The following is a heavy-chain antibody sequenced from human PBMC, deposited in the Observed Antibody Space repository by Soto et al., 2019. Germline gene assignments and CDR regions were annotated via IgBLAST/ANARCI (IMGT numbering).Heavy chain of an antibody. CDR1: GGSFSGYY. V-gene: IGHV4-34*01. D-gene: IGHD4-4*01. CDR2: INHSGST. CDR3: ARGTSNVFDY. J-gene: IGHJ4*02. Sequence: KASETLSLTCAVSGGSFSGYYWSWIRQPPGKGLEWIGEINHSGSTNYNPSLKSRVTISVDTSKNQFSLKLSSVTAADTAVYYCARGTSNVFDYWGQGTLVTVSS.